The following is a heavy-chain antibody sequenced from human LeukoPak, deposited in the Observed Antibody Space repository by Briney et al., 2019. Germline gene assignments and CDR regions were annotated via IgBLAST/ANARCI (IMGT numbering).Heavy chain of an antibody. V-gene: IGHV3-48*01. CDR1: GFTFSSYS. J-gene: IGHJ4*02. D-gene: IGHD3-22*01. CDR2: ISSSSSTI. CDR3: ASWGYYDSSGAPYYFDY. Sequence: GGSLRLSCAASGFTFSSYSMNWVRQAPGKGLEWVSYISSSSSTIYYADSVKGRFTISRDNAKNSLYLQMNSLRAEDTAVYYCASWGYYDSSGAPYYFDYWGQGTLVTVSS.